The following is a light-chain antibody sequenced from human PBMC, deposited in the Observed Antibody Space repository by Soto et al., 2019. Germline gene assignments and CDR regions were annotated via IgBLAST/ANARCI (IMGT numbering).Light chain of an antibody. V-gene: IGLV2-8*01. Sequence: QSVLTQPPSASGSPGQSVTISCTGTSSDVGGYNYVSWYQQHPGKAPKLMIYEVSKRPSGVPDRFSGSKPGNTASLTVSGLQAEDEADYYCSSYAGSNNWVFGGGTQLTVL. CDR3: SSYAGSNNWV. CDR1: SSDVGGYNY. J-gene: IGLJ2*01. CDR2: EVS.